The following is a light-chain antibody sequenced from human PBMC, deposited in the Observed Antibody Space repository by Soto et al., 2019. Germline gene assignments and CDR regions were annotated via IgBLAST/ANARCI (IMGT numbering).Light chain of an antibody. CDR3: CSYAGSSTPYV. CDR2: EVS. Sequence: QPVLTQPASVSGSPGQSITISCTGTSSDVGGYNYVSWYQQHPGKAPKLMIYEVSNRPSGVSNRFSGSKSGNTASLTISGLQAEDEADYYCCSYAGSSTPYVFGTGTQLTVL. CDR1: SSDVGGYNY. J-gene: IGLJ1*01. V-gene: IGLV2-14*01.